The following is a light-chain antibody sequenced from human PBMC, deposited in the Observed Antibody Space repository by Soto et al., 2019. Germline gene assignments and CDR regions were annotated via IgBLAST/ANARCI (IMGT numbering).Light chain of an antibody. J-gene: IGLJ1*01. Sequence: QSALTQPASVSGSPGLSITISCTGTSNDVGSYDLVSWYQQHPGKAPKLIIFEGNKRPSWVSNRFSGSKSGNTASLTIAGLQPEDEADYYCCSYADVTTYVFGNGTKVTVL. CDR1: SNDVGSYDL. CDR2: EGN. CDR3: CSYADVTTYV. V-gene: IGLV2-23*01.